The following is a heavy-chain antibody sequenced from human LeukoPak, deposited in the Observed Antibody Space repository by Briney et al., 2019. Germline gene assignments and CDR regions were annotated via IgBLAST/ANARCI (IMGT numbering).Heavy chain of an antibody. J-gene: IGHJ4*02. D-gene: IGHD6-6*01. CDR1: GFTVYSNF. V-gene: IGHV3-66*01. Sequence: PGGSLRLSCAASGFTVYSNFMSWVRQAPGKGLEWVSLIYTGGSTYDADSVKGRFTISRDNSKNTVYLQMNSLRAEDTAVYYCARDFRARQSSVPYYFDYWGQGTLVTVPS. CDR3: ARDFRARQSSVPYYFDY. CDR2: IYTGGST.